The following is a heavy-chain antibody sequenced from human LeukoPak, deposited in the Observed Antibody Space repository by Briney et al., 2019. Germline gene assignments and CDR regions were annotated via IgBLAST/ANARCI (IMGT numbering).Heavy chain of an antibody. Sequence: SETLSLTCTVSGGSISSYYWSWIRQPPGKGLEWIGYIYYSGSTNYNPSLKSRVTISVDTSKNQFSLKLGSVTAADTAVYYCARRGHSYGSHFDYWGQGTLVTVSS. CDR3: ARRGHSYGSHFDY. D-gene: IGHD5-18*01. J-gene: IGHJ4*02. V-gene: IGHV4-59*08. CDR2: IYYSGST. CDR1: GGSISSYY.